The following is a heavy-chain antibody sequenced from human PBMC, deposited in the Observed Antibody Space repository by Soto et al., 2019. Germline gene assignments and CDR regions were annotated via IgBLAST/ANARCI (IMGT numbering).Heavy chain of an antibody. V-gene: IGHV3-30*18. J-gene: IGHJ6*04. Sequence: VGSRRRSWAPSGFTCRSYGIHWVLQARCNGLEWLGFISYDGSNKYYADSVKGRFTISRDNSKNTLYLQMNSLRAEDTAVYYCAKHLTIFGVVIFPHVDYYYGMDVWGKGTTVTVSS. CDR1: GFTCRSYG. CDR3: AKHLTIFGVVIFPHVDYYYGMDV. CDR2: ISYDGSNK. D-gene: IGHD3-3*01.